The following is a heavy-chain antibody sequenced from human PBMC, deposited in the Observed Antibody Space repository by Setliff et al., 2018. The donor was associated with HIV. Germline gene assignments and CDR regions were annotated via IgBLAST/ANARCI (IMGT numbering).Heavy chain of an antibody. V-gene: IGHV3-20*04. CDR1: GFTFDDYG. CDR3: ARDVSWRVRTYIDY. Sequence: GGSLRLSCAASGFTFDDYGMSWVRQAPGKGLEWVSGINWNGGSTGYADSVRGRFTISRDNAKNSLYLQMNSLRAEDTALYYCARDVSWRVRTYIDYWGQGALVTVSS. CDR2: INWNGGST. D-gene: IGHD3-3*01. J-gene: IGHJ4*02.